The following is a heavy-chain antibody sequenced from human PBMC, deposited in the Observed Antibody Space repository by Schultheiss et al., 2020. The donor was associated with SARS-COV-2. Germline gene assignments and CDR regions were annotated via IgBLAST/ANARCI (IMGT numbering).Heavy chain of an antibody. CDR1: GGSISSGDYY. CDR3: ARGEGLLWFGELLYYYGMDV. V-gene: IGHV4-39*07. Sequence: SETLSLTCTVSGGSISSGDYYWSWIRQPPGKGLEWIGSIYYSGSTYYNPSLKSRVTISVDTSKNQFSLKLSSVTAADTAVYYCARGEGLLWFGELLYYYGMDVWGQGTTVTVSS. CDR2: IYYSGST. D-gene: IGHD3-10*01. J-gene: IGHJ6*02.